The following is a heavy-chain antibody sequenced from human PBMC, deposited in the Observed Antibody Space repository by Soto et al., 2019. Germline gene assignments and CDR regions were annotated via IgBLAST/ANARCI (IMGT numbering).Heavy chain of an antibody. CDR1: GFDFSGSA. V-gene: IGHV3-73*01. CDR2: IRNKAYSYAT. Sequence: SGGSLRLSCAASGFDFSGSAIHWVRQASGRGLEWVGRIRNKAYSYATAYAASVRGRFTISKDDSNNMAYLQMNSLKTEDTAVYYCARHEDPSSRFDPWGQGTLVTVSS. J-gene: IGHJ5*02. CDR3: ARHEDPSSRFDP. D-gene: IGHD2-15*01.